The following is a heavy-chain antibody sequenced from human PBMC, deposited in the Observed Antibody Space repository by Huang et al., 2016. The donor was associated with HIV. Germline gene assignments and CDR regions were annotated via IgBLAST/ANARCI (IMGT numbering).Heavy chain of an antibody. V-gene: IGHV1-18*01. J-gene: IGHJ4*02. CDR1: GYTFTKYG. Sequence: VQLVQSEAEVKKPGASVKVSCKASGYTFTKYGIAWVRQAPGQSLEWVGWISSYNYNINYANNFQDRVTMTTDTSPTTAYMELRSLTSDDTAVYYCARDRTSANYYVDYYFDYWGQGTLVSVSS. D-gene: IGHD1-26*01. CDR3: ARDRTSANYYVDYYFDY. CDR2: ISSYNYNI.